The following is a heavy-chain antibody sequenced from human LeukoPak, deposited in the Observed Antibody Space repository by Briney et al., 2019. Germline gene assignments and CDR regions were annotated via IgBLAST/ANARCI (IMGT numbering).Heavy chain of an antibody. CDR3: ARAYYDIFNGYYYFDS. CDR2: IYYSGST. D-gene: IGHD3-9*01. CDR1: SGSISSGDYY. Sequence: SETLSLTCTVSSGSISSGDYYWIWIRQPPGKGLEWIAYIYYSGSTYYNPSLKSRVTISLDTSKNQFSLKLRSVSAADTGVYYCARAYYDIFNGYYYFDSWGQGTLVTVPS. V-gene: IGHV4-30-4*01. J-gene: IGHJ4*02.